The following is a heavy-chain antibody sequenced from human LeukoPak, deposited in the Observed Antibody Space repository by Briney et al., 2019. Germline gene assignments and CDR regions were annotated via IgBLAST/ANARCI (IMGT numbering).Heavy chain of an antibody. CDR2: IIPTLGIA. CDR3: ARVSRDSSGYYYYYYGMDV. Sequence: GASVKVSCKASGGTFSSCAISWVRQAPGQGLEWMGRIIPTLGIANYAQKFQGRVTITADKSTSTAYMELSSLRSEDTAVYYCARVSRDSSGYYYYYYGMDVWGQGTTVAVSS. CDR1: GGTFSSCA. V-gene: IGHV1-69*04. D-gene: IGHD3-22*01. J-gene: IGHJ6*02.